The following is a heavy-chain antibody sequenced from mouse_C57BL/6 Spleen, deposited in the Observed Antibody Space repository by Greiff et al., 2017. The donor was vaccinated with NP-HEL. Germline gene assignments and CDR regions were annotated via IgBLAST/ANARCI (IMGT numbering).Heavy chain of an antibody. Sequence: VMLVESGPGLVAPSQSLSITCTVSGFSLTSYGVDWVRQSPGKGLEWLGVIWGVGSTNYNSALKSRLSISKDNSKSQVFLKMNSLQTDDTAMYYCARHYYYGRDAMDYWGQGTSVTVSS. J-gene: IGHJ4*01. V-gene: IGHV2-6*01. CDR2: IWGVGST. CDR3: ARHYYYGRDAMDY. D-gene: IGHD1-1*01. CDR1: GFSLTSYG.